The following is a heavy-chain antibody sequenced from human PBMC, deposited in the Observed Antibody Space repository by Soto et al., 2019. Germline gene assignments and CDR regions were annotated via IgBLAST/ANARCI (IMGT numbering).Heavy chain of an antibody. D-gene: IGHD2-15*01. Sequence: ASVKVSCKASGYTFTSYYMHWVRQAPGQGLEWMGIINPSGGSTSYAQKFQGRVTMTRDTSTSTVYMELSSLRSEDTAVYYCARDSHCSGGSCYLLCATPGSHWGQGTLVTVSS. V-gene: IGHV1-46*01. CDR2: INPSGGST. CDR1: GYTFTSYY. J-gene: IGHJ4*02. CDR3: ARDSHCSGGSCYLLCATPGSH.